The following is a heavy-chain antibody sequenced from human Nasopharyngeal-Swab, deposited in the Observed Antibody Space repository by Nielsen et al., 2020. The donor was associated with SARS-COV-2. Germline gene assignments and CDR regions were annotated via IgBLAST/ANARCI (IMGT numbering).Heavy chain of an antibody. CDR3: ARERGSYSNAGGYYYYMDV. D-gene: IGHD1-26*01. CDR2: ISAYNGNT. CDR1: GYTFTSYG. V-gene: IGHV1-18*04. Sequence: ASVKVSCKASGYTFTSYGISWVRQAPAQGLEWMGWISAYNGNTNYAQKLQGRVTMTTDTSTSTAYMELRSLRSDDTAVYYCARERGSYSNAGGYYYYMDVWGKGTTVTVSS. J-gene: IGHJ6*03.